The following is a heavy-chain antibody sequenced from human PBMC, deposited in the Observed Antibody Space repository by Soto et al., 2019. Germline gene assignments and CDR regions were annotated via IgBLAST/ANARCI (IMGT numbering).Heavy chain of an antibody. CDR1: GFSLSTSGVG. J-gene: IGHJ5*02. CDR3: AHSLIGYYYDSSGSNWFDP. Sequence: SGPTVVNPTQTLTLTCTFSGFSLSTSGVGVGWIRQPPGKALEWLALIYWDDDKRYSPSLKSRLTITKDTSKNQVVLTMTNMDPVDTATYYCAHSLIGYYYDSSGSNWFDPWGQGTLVTVSS. D-gene: IGHD3-22*01. CDR2: IYWDDDK. V-gene: IGHV2-5*02.